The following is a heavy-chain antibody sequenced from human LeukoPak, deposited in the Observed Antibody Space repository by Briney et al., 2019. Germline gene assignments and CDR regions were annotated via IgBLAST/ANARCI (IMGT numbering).Heavy chain of an antibody. CDR2: ISYDGSNK. Sequence: GGSLRLSCSASGFTFSSYAMHWVRQAPGKGLEWVAVISYDGSNKYYADSVKGRFTISRDNSKNTLYLQMNSLKTEDTAVYYCTRCDFWSGYSSPSVFQHWGQGTLVTVSS. J-gene: IGHJ1*01. D-gene: IGHD3-3*01. V-gene: IGHV3-30-3*01. CDR1: GFTFSSYA. CDR3: TRCDFWSGYSSPSVFQH.